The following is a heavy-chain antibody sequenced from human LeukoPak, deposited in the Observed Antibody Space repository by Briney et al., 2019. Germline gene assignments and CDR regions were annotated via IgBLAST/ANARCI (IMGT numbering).Heavy chain of an antibody. CDR3: ARDLASGYSYYYYYGMDV. CDR1: GFTVSSNY. Sequence: GVSLRLSCAGSGFTVSSNYMSWDRQAPGQGLEWVSVIYSGGSTYYADSVKGRFTISRDNSKNTLYLQMNSLRAEDTAVYYCARDLASGYSYYYYYGMDVWGQGTTVTVSS. V-gene: IGHV3-53*01. CDR2: IYSGGST. D-gene: IGHD6-25*01. J-gene: IGHJ6*02.